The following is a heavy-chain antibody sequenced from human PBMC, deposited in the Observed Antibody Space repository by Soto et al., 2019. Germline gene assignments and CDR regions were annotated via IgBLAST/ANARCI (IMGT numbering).Heavy chain of an antibody. CDR3: ARRVGDTPPRD. V-gene: IGHV4-61*01. D-gene: IGHD1-26*01. CDR2: IYYDGTT. J-gene: IGHJ4*02. Sequence: SETLSLTCTVSGTSVSSNSNHWSWVRQPPGKGLEWIGYIYYDGTTNYNPSLKNRVTISLDTSKNQFSLKVTSVTAVDTAVYYCARRVGDTPPRDWGQGTLVTVSS. CDR1: GTSVSSNSNH.